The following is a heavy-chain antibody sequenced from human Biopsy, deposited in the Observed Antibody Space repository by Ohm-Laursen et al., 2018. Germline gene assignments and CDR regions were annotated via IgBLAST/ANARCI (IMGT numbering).Heavy chain of an antibody. V-gene: IGHV4-59*02. CDR3: ARDSGIPNYGNFKYYHYYGMDV. D-gene: IGHD4-11*01. CDR1: GDSVTKYY. J-gene: IGHJ6*02. Sequence: TLSLTCTVPGDSVTKYYWSWIRQPPGKGLEWIGHIYYSVMTNYNPSLQSRVSISVDTSRNQVSLTLSSVTAADTAVYYCARDSGIPNYGNFKYYHYYGMDVWGQGTKVTASS. CDR2: IYYSVMT.